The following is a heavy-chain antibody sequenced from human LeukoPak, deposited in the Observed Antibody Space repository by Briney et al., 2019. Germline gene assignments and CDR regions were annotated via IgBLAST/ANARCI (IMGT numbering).Heavy chain of an antibody. J-gene: IGHJ6*03. CDR3: VRGNVKHYHSVADEYYYYMDV. D-gene: IGHD2/OR15-2a*01. V-gene: IGHV4-34*01. CDR1: GDSFSGFY. Sequence: SETLSLTCGVYGDSFSGFYWTWVRQAPGKGLEWIGEISYSGTPRYNPSLHSRITITLDTSKKQISLNLSPVTAADTAVYYCVRGNVKHYHSVADEYYYYMDVWGKGTAVIVTS. CDR2: ISYSGTP.